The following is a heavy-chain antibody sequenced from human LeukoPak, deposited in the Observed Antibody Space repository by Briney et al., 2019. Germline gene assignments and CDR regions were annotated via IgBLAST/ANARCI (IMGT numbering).Heavy chain of an antibody. CDR3: ARDRKDYDILTGYYRRSRYYYYGMDV. J-gene: IGHJ6*04. CDR2: IYHSGST. D-gene: IGHD3-9*01. V-gene: IGHV4-4*02. CDR1: GGFISSSNW. Sequence: SGTLSLTCAVSGGFISSSNWWSWVRRPPGKGLEWIGEIYHSGSTNYNPSLKRRVTISVDKSKNQFSLKMSSVTAADTAVYYCARDRKDYDILTGYYRRSRYYYYGMDVWGKGTTVTVSS.